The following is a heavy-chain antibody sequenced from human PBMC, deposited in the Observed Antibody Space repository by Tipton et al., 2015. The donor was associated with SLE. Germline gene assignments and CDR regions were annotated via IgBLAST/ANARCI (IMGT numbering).Heavy chain of an antibody. CDR1: GFTFNRYA. D-gene: IGHD3-22*01. CDR3: AKGFDDSGFFLDF. J-gene: IGHJ4*02. Sequence: SLRLSCSASGFTFNRYAMHWVRQAPGKGLEWVALIRYDGTKEFHSESVKGRFSISRDNSKNMVYLQMNALTPEDAAMYYCAKGFDDSGFFLDFWGQGTLVTVSS. CDR2: IRYDGTKE. V-gene: IGHV3-30*02.